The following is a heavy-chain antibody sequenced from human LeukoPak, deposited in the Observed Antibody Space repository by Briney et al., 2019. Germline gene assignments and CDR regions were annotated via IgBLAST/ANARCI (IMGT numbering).Heavy chain of an antibody. D-gene: IGHD3-10*01. V-gene: IGHV3-7*01. CDR1: GFTFSAFA. Sequence: PGGSLRLSCAASGFTFSAFALDWVRQAPGKGLEWVANIKQDGTEKYYVDSVRGRFTISRDNAKNTLYLQMNSLRAEDTAVYYCARENRGGFGELMDYWGQGTLVTVSS. CDR3: ARENRGGFGELMDY. J-gene: IGHJ4*02. CDR2: IKQDGTEK.